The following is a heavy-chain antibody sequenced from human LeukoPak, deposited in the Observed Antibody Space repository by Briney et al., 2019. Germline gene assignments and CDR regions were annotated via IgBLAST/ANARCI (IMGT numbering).Heavy chain of an antibody. CDR2: MSGSGGST. D-gene: IGHD3-10*01. Sequence: GGSLRLSCAASGFTFSIYGMSWVRQAPGRGLEWVSAMSGSGGSTYYADSVKGRFTISRDNSKNTLYLQMNSLRAEDTAVYYCAREKGRGVISPYYDYWGQGTLVTVS. J-gene: IGHJ4*02. V-gene: IGHV3-23*01. CDR3: AREKGRGVISPYYDY. CDR1: GFTFSIYG.